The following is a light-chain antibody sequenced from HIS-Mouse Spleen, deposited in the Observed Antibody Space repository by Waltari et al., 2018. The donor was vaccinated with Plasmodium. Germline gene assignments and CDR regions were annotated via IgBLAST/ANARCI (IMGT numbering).Light chain of an antibody. V-gene: IGKV1D-8*02. CDR2: AAS. J-gene: IGKJ2*01. CDR3: QQYYSFPYT. CDR1: PGISSY. Sequence: AIWMTQSPSLLSASTGDRVTISCRISPGISSYLAGYQQKPGKAPELLIYAASTLQSGVPSRFSGSGSGTDFTLTISCLQSEDFATYYCQQYYSFPYTFGQGTKLEIK.